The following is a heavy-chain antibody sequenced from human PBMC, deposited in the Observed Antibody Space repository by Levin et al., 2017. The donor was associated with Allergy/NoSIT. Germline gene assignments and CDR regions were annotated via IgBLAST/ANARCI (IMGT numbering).Heavy chain of an antibody. CDR3: ARNRIVVAGGNDYYYGMDV. CDR2: INYRGST. D-gene: IGHD6-19*01. V-gene: IGHV4-61*01. Sequence: SCTVSGGSVSSGTYYWSWIRQPPGKGLEWIGYINYRGSTKYNPSLKSRVTISVDTSKNEFSLKLSSVTAADTAVYYCARNRIVVAGGNDYYYGMDVWGQGTTVTVSS. CDR1: GGSVSSGTYY. J-gene: IGHJ6*02.